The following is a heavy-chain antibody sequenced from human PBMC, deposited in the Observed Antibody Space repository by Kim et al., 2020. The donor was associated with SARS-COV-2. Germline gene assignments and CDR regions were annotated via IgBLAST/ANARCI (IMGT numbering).Heavy chain of an antibody. V-gene: IGHV3-30*18. D-gene: IGHD6-13*01. CDR1: GFRFDMYS. J-gene: IGHJ6*02. CDR2: ISFDGDNK. Sequence: GGSLRLSCAVSGFRFDMYSMHWVRQAPGKGLEWVADISFDGDNKHYGESVKGRFTISRDNSKNTMFLQMNSLRPEDTAVYYCANAEQERRSSMDVWGQGT. CDR3: ANAEQERRSSMDV.